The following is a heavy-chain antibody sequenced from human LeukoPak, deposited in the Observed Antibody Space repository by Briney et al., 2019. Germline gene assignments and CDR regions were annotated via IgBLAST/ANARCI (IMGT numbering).Heavy chain of an antibody. V-gene: IGHV3-74*01. CDR2: INSDGSST. CDR1: GFTFSSYW. J-gene: IGHJ4*02. D-gene: IGHD3-22*01. CDR3: ARGRGDYYDSSGYQRGGNFDY. Sequence: GRSLRLSCAASGFTFSSYWMHWVRQAPGKGLVWVSRINSDGSSTSYADSVKGRFTISRDNAKNTLYLQMNSLRAEDTAVYYCARGRGDYYDSSGYQRGGNFDYWGQGTLVTVSS.